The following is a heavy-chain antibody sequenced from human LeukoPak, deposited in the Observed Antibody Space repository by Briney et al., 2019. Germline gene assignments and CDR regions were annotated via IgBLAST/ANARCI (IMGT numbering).Heavy chain of an antibody. CDR1: GFTFSSYS. CDR2: ISSSSSYI. Sequence: GGSLRLSCAASGFTFSSYSMNWVRQAPGKGLEWVSSISSSSSYIYYAHSVKGRFTISRDNAKNTLYMQMNSLRAEDTAVYYCARDYYGSGSYYPSWYFDVWGRGTLVTVSS. CDR3: ARDYYGSGSYYPSWYFDV. D-gene: IGHD3-10*01. V-gene: IGHV3-21*01. J-gene: IGHJ2*01.